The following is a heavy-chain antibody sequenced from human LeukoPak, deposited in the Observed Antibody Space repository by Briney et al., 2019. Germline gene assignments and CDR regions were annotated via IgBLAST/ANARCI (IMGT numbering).Heavy chain of an antibody. D-gene: IGHD5-18*01. V-gene: IGHV3-48*01. J-gene: IGHJ4*02. Sequence: GGSLRLSCAASGFTFSSYSMNWVRQAPGKGLDWISYISGSSSTIYYADSVKGRFTISRDNSKNTLYLQMNSLRAEDTAVYYCARGDTAMGTKFDYWGQGTLVTVSS. CDR2: ISGSSSTI. CDR3: ARGDTAMGTKFDY. CDR1: GFTFSSYS.